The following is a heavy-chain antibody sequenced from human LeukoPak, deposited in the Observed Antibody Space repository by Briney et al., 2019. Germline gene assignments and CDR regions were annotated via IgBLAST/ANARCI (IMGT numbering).Heavy chain of an antibody. CDR1: GFTFSSYA. V-gene: IGHV3-23*01. CDR2: ISGSCGST. CDR3: AKNPGALLLFRDLWYMDV. D-gene: IGHD3-10*01. Sequence: SGGSLRLSCAASGFTFSSYAMSWVRQAPGQGLERVSAISGSCGSTYYADSVKARFAISRDNSKNTLYLQMNSLRAEDTAVYYCAKNPGALLLFRDLWYMDVWGKGTTVTVSS. J-gene: IGHJ6*03.